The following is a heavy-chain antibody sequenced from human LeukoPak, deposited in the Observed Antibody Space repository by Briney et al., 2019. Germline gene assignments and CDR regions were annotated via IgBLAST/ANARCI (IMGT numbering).Heavy chain of an antibody. V-gene: IGHV4-59*08. CDR3: ARRRRDGYAGYYFDY. CDR2: IYYSGST. CDR1: GGSISSYY. D-gene: IGHD5-24*01. Sequence: SETLSLTCTVSGGSISSYYWSWIRQPPGKGLEWIGYIYYSGSTNYNPSLKSRVTISVDTSKNQFSLKLSSVTAADTAVYYCARRRRDGYAGYYFDYWGQGTLVTVSS. J-gene: IGHJ4*02.